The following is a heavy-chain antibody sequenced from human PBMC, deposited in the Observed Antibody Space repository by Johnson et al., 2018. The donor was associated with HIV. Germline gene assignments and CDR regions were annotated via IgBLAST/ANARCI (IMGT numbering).Heavy chain of an antibody. J-gene: IGHJ3*02. CDR1: GFTFSSYW. Sequence: QVQLVESGGGLVQPGGSLRLSCAASGFTFSSYWMSWVRQAPGKGLEWVAVISYDGSNKYYADSVKGRFTISRDNSKNTLYLQMNSLRAEDTAVYYCASLMRMGNAFDIWGQGTIVTVSS. CDR2: ISYDGSNK. D-gene: IGHD2-15*01. CDR3: ASLMRMGNAFDI. V-gene: IGHV3-30*03.